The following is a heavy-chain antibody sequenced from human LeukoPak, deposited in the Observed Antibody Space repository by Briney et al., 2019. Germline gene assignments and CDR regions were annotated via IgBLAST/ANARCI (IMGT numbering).Heavy chain of an antibody. J-gene: IGHJ5*02. CDR2: ISGSGGST. CDR3: AKTIFWPAARFDP. CDR1: GFTFNNYA. Sequence: PGGSLRLSCAASGFTFNNYAMSWVRQAPGKGLEWVSTISGSGGSTYYADSVKGRFTISRDNSKNTLYLQMNSLRAEDTAVYYCAKTIFWPAARFDPWGQGTLVTVSS. D-gene: IGHD3-9*01. V-gene: IGHV3-23*01.